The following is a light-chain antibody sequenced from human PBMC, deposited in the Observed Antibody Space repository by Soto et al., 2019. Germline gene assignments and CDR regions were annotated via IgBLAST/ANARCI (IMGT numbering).Light chain of an antibody. J-gene: IGKJ1*01. CDR2: GAS. CDR3: QQYNNWPQT. CDR1: QSVSSS. Sequence: EIVMTQSPATLSVSPGERATLSCRTSQSVSSSLAWYQQKPGQAPSLLIYGASTRATGIPARFSGSGSGTEFTLTISSLQSEDFAVYYCQQYNNWPQTFGQGTKVDIK. V-gene: IGKV3-15*01.